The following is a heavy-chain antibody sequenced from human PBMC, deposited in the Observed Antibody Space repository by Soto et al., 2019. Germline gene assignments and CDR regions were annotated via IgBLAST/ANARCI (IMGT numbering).Heavy chain of an antibody. V-gene: IGHV4-59*08. CDR2: ICYNGNT. D-gene: IGHD3-22*01. Sequence: PSETLSLTCTVSGGSISSHCWSWIRQPPGEGLEWIGYICYNGNTNYNPSQESRDTISQDTSRNQFSLKLTSVTAADTAVYYCVRLRLVVASFDPWGQGTLVTVSS. J-gene: IGHJ5*02. CDR1: GGSISSHC. CDR3: VRLRLVVASFDP.